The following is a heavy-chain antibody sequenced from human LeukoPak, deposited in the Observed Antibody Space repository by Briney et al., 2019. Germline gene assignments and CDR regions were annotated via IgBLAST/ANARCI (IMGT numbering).Heavy chain of an antibody. CDR1: GFTFSSYS. Sequence: GGSLRLSCAASGFTFSSYSMSWVRQAPGKGLEWVANIKQDGSEKYYVDSVKGRFTISRDNAKNSLYLQMNSLRAEDTAVYYCASLLWFGEPPGYWGQGTLVTVSS. CDR2: IKQDGSEK. D-gene: IGHD3-10*01. CDR3: ASLLWFGEPPGY. J-gene: IGHJ4*02. V-gene: IGHV3-7*01.